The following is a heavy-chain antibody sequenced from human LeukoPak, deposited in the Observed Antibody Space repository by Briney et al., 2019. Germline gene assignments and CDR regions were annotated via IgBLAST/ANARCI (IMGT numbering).Heavy chain of an antibody. CDR1: GYTFTDYW. CDR3: ARLGAAAGIDY. D-gene: IGHD6-13*01. V-gene: IGHV5-51*01. CDR2: IYPGESDT. J-gene: IGHJ4*02. Sequence: GESLKISCKASGYTFTDYWIGWVRQMPGKGLEWMGIIYPGESDTRYSPSFQGQVTISADKSISTAYLQWSSLKASDTAMYYCARLGAAAGIDYWGQGTLVTVSS.